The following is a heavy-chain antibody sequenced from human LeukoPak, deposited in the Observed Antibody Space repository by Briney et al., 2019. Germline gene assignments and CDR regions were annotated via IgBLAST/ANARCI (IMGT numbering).Heavy chain of an antibody. CDR1: GYTFTSYG. V-gene: IGHV1-18*01. D-gene: IGHD4-17*01. Sequence: ASVKVSCKSSGYTFTSYGISWVRQAPGQGLEWMGWINGYNGNTNYAQNLQGRVTMTTDTSTSTAYMELRSLRSDDTAVYYCARDGLTTVTTPIDYWGQGTLVTVSS. CDR2: INGYNGNT. CDR3: ARDGLTTVTTPIDY. J-gene: IGHJ4*02.